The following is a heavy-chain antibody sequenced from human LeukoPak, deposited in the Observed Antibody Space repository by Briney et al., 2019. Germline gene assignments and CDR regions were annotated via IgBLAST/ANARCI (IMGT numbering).Heavy chain of an antibody. CDR1: GFTFSSYW. CDR3: ARVRGFSSSTHTNDY. J-gene: IGHJ4*02. Sequence: GGSLRLSCAGSGFTFSSYWMSWVRQAPGKGLEWVANIKQDGSEKYYVDSVKGRFTISRDNAKNSLYLQMNSLRAEDTAVYYCARVRGFSSSTHTNDYWGQGTLVTVSS. CDR2: IKQDGSEK. D-gene: IGHD6-19*01. V-gene: IGHV3-7*01.